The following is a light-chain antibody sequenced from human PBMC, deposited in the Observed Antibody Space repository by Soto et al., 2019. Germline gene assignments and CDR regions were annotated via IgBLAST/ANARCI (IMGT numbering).Light chain of an antibody. Sequence: DIQVTQSPSYLSASVGDRVTITCQASQDVSNYLNWYQQKLGKAPKLLIYDESNLETGVPSRFSGSGSGTYFSFTISSLQPEDFATYYCPQYSNLITFGQGTRLDIK. CDR2: DES. V-gene: IGKV1-33*01. J-gene: IGKJ5*01. CDR1: QDVSNY. CDR3: PQYSNLIT.